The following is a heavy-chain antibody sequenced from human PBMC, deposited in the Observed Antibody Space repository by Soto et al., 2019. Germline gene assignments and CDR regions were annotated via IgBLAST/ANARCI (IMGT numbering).Heavy chain of an antibody. CDR3: AREGLGIYYYDGMDV. CDR2: VSGYNGET. V-gene: IGHV1-18*01. Sequence: QVQLVQSGAEVKKPGASVKVSCKASGYTFTKFGISWVRQAPGQGLEWMGWVSGYNGETSYAQSLQGRVTMTTDTSTTTAYMELRSLRSDDTAVFYCAREGLGIYYYDGMDVWGQGTTVTASS. CDR1: GYTFTKFG. J-gene: IGHJ6*02. D-gene: IGHD6-19*01.